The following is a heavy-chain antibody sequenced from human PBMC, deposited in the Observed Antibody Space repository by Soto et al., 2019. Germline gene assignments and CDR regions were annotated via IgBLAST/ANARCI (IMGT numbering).Heavy chain of an antibody. Sequence: GGSLRLSCAASGFTFSSYAMSWVRQAPGKGLEWVSAISGSGGSTYYADSVKGRFTISRDNSKNTLYLQMNSLGAEVRAVVYGAKAVSSPGTPTGALPPWVTGTMGGGGDAFDIWGQGTMVTVSS. CDR3: AKAVSSPGTPTGALPPWVTGTMGGGGDAFDI. D-gene: IGHD1-20*01. V-gene: IGHV3-23*01. CDR1: GFTFSSYA. J-gene: IGHJ3*02. CDR2: ISGSGGST.